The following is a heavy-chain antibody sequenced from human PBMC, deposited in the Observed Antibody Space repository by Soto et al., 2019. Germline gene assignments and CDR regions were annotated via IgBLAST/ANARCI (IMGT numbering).Heavy chain of an antibody. CDR1: GFTFSSYA. J-gene: IGHJ2*01. CDR3: AKDDVDKSGYSYGLEGLNWYFDL. Sequence: GGSLRLSCAASGFTFSSYAMSWVRQAPGKGLEWVSAISGSGGSTYYADSVKGRFTISRDNSKNTLYLQMNSLRAEDTAVYYCAKDDVDKSGYSYGLEGLNWYFDLWGRGTLVTVSS. V-gene: IGHV3-23*01. D-gene: IGHD5-18*01. CDR2: ISGSGGST.